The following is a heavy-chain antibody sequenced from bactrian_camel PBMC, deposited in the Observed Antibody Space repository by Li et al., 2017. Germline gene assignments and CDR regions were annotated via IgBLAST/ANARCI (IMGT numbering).Heavy chain of an antibody. V-gene: IGHV3S63*01. CDR2: ISSSGRYI. D-gene: IGHD7*01. CDR1: GFDVASKC. CDR3: AADPNRNWYCGLQSSGDWPY. Sequence: QLVESGGGSVQAGGSLRLSCVASGFDVASKCMGWFRQAPGKERAQVASISSSGRYIYYRDSSVKDRFTITQDAAESTVALQIDDLKPEDTAMYYCAADPNRNWYCGLQSSGDWPYWGQGTQVTVS. J-gene: IGHJ4*01.